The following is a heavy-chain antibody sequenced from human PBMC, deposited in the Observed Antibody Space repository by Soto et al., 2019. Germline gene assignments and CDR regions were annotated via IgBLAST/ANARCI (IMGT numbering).Heavy chain of an antibody. Sequence: GASVKVSCKASGYTFTSYGISWVRQATGQGLEWMGWISAYNGNTNYAQKLQGRVTMTTDTSTSTAYMELRSLRSDDTAVYYCARVPYYYDSSGLVHGWFDPWGQGTLVTVSS. V-gene: IGHV1-18*01. D-gene: IGHD3-22*01. CDR3: ARVPYYYDSSGLVHGWFDP. J-gene: IGHJ5*02. CDR2: ISAYNGNT. CDR1: GYTFTSYG.